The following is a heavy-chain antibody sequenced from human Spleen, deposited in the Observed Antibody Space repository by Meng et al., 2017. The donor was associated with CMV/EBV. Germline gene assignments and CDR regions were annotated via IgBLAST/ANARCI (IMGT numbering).Heavy chain of an antibody. CDR2: VSYDGSNS. V-gene: IGHV3-30*04. Sequence: GGSLRLSCAASGFTFSDYTMHWVRQCPGKGLEWVTFVSYDGSNSFYADSVKGRFTISRDNSGNMLYLQMNSLRAEDTAVYYCARERDIYYDSSGFAGFWGQGTLVTVSS. J-gene: IGHJ4*02. D-gene: IGHD3-22*01. CDR3: ARERDIYYDSSGFAGF. CDR1: GFTFSDYT.